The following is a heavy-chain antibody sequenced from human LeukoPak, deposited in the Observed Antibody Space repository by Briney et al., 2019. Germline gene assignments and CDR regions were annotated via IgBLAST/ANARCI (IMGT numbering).Heavy chain of an antibody. J-gene: IGHJ4*02. CDR3: ARAYYFDY. CDR1: GFTFRSHW. CDR2: IKQDGIEK. V-gene: IGHV3-7*04. Sequence: GGSLRLSCGASGFTFRSHWMSWVRQAPGKGLEWVANIKQDGIEKLYVDSVKGRFTISRDNAKNTLYLQVNSLRAEDTAVYYCARAYYFDYWGQGTLVTVSS.